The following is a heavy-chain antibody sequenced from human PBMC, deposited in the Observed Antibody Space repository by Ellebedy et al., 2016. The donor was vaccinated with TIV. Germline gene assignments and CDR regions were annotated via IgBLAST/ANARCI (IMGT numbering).Heavy chain of an antibody. D-gene: IGHD3-3*01. J-gene: IGHJ4*02. Sequence: PGGSLRLSCAASGFTFSNYAMQWVRQAPGQGLERVAFILVAGCYAFCGDSVKGRFTISRDDSKNTLSLQMNSLIVEDTAVYYCAKDTFQGVGYPGPLDYWGQGTLVTVSS. CDR2: ILVAGCYA. CDR3: AKDTFQGVGYPGPLDY. V-gene: IGHV3-30*18. CDR1: GFTFSNYA.